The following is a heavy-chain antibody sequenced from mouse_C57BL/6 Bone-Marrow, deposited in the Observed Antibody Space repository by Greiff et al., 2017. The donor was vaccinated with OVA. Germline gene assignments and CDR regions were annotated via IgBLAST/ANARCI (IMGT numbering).Heavy chain of an antibody. D-gene: IGHD4-1*01. CDR1: GFNIKDDY. CDR2: IDPENGDT. CDR3: TTELGRGYFDY. V-gene: IGHV14-4*01. J-gene: IGHJ2*01. Sequence: VHVKQSGAELVRPGASVKLSCTASGFNIKDDYMHWVKQRPEQGLEWIGWIDPENGDTEYASKFQGKATITADTSSNTAYLQLSSLTSEDTAVYYCTTELGRGYFDYWGKGTTLTVSS.